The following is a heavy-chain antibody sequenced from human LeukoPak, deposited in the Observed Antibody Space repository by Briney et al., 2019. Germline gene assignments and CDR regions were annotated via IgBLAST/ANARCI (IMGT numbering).Heavy chain of an antibody. V-gene: IGHV3-23*01. CDR1: GFTFSSYA. D-gene: IGHD6-19*01. CDR2: ISGSGGST. J-gene: IGHJ4*02. CDR3: ATKYSSGWYFGY. Sequence: PGGSLRLSCAASGFTFSSYAMSWVRQAPGKGLEWVSAISGSGGSTYYADSVEGRFTISRDNSKNTLYLQMNSLRAEDTAVYYCATKYSSGWYFGYWGQGTLVTVSS.